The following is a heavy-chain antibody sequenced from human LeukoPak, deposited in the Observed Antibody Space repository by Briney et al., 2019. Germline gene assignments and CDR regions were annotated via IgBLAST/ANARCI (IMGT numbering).Heavy chain of an antibody. Sequence: PSETLSLTCTVSGASLSLYYWSWIRQPPGKGLEWIGHIYYSGSTHYNPSLRSRVTLSVDTSKNQFSLKMTSVTAADTAVYHCARDKAGTMVRGVINGMDVWGQGTTVTVSS. CDR3: ARDKAGTMVRGVINGMDV. CDR2: IYYSGST. CDR1: GASLSLYY. J-gene: IGHJ6*02. V-gene: IGHV4-59*01. D-gene: IGHD3-10*01.